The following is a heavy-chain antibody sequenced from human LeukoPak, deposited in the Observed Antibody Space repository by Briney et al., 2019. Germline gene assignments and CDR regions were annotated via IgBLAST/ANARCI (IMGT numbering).Heavy chain of an antibody. CDR2: IYYSGST. D-gene: IGHD4-11*01. CDR3: AGYDHSNYLAY. J-gene: IGHJ4*02. V-gene: IGHV4-39*01. CDR1: GGSISTNNHY. Sequence: SETLSLTCTVSGGSISTNNHYWGWIRQPPGKGLEWIGNIYYSGSTDYNPSLKSRVTISVDTSENHFSLKVTSVTAADTAVYYCAGYDHSNYLAYWGQGTRVTVSS.